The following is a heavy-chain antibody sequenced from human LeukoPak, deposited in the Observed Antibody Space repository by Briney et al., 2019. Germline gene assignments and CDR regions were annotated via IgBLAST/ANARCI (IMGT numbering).Heavy chain of an antibody. CDR3: VVIPRSIAVAGTKQDY. Sequence: SETLSLTCAVYGGSFSGYYWSWIRQPPGKGLEWIWEINHSGSTNYNPSLKSRVTISVDTSKNQFSLKLSSVTAADTAEYYCVVIPRSIAVAGTKQDYWGQGTLVTVSS. J-gene: IGHJ4*02. V-gene: IGHV4-34*01. CDR2: INHSGST. D-gene: IGHD6-19*01. CDR1: GGSFSGYY.